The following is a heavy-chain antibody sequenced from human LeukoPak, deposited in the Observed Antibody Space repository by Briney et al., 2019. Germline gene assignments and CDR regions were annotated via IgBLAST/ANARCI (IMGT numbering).Heavy chain of an antibody. J-gene: IGHJ4*02. CDR3: ARWTYYYDSSGYSYWDFDH. CDR2: IYYSGST. Sequence: SETLSLTCTVSGGSISSYSWSWIRQPPGKGLEWIGYIYYSGSTNYNPSLKSRVAISVDTSKNQFSLRLSSVTAADTAVYYCARWTYYYDSSGYSYWDFDHWGQGTLVTVSS. CDR1: GGSISSYS. D-gene: IGHD3-22*01. V-gene: IGHV4-59*01.